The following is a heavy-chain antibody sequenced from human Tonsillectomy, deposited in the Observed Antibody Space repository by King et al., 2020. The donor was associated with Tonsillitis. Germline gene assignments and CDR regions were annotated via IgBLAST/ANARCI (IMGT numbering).Heavy chain of an antibody. CDR1: GYSFTSYW. D-gene: IGHD3-9*01. Sequence: VQLVESGAEVKKPGESLKISCKGSGYSFTSYWIGWVRQMPGKGLEWMGIIYPGDSDTRYSPSFQGQVTISADKSISTAYLQWSSLKASDTAMYYCARGSRPSKIRYFDWFTYWGQGTLVTVSS. J-gene: IGHJ4*02. V-gene: IGHV5-51*01. CDR2: IYPGDSDT. CDR3: ARGSRPSKIRYFDWFTY.